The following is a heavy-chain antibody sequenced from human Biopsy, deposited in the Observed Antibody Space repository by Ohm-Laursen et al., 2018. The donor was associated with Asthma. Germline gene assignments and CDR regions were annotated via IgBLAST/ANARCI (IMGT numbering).Heavy chain of an antibody. CDR1: AFTFSTYW. D-gene: IGHD5-12*01. Sequence: SLRLSCAASAFTFSTYWMTWVRQAPGKGLEWVGHVKTKRHGGTTDLAEPVKGRFTISRDDSKNTLYLQMNSLKTEDTAVYYCQRGFNGDDCGYWGQGTLVTVSS. CDR3: QRGFNGDDCGY. V-gene: IGHV3-15*01. J-gene: IGHJ4*02. CDR2: VKTKRHGGTT.